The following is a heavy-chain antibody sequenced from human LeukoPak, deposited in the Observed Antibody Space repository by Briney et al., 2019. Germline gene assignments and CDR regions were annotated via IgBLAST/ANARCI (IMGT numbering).Heavy chain of an antibody. J-gene: IGHJ5*02. V-gene: IGHV3-11*06. CDR2: ISSSSSYI. CDR1: GFTFSDYY. CDR3: ARAQGFTMVRGNWFDP. Sequence: GGSLRLSCAASGFTFSDYYMSWIRQAPGKGLEWVSSISSSSSYIYYADSVKGRFTISRDNAKNSLYLQMNSLRAEDTAVYYCARAQGFTMVRGNWFDPWGQGTLVTVSS. D-gene: IGHD3-10*01.